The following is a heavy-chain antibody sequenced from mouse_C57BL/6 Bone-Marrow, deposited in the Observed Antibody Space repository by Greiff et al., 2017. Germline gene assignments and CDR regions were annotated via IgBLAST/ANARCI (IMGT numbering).Heavy chain of an antibody. CDR2: IDPENGDT. Sequence: VQLQQSGAELVRPGASVKLSCTASGFNIKDDYMHWVKQRPEQGLEWIGWIDPENGDTEYASKFQGKATITADTSSNTAYLQLSSLTSEDTAVYYCTTKDYSNPYAMDYWGQGTSVTVSS. CDR1: GFNIKDDY. D-gene: IGHD2-5*01. CDR3: TTKDYSNPYAMDY. V-gene: IGHV14-4*01. J-gene: IGHJ4*01.